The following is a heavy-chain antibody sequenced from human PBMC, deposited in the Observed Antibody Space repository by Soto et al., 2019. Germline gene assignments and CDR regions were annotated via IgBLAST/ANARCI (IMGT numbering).Heavy chain of an antibody. J-gene: IGHJ4*02. CDR1: GYTFTRYN. CDR3: ARVRGGGSEYFFDY. Sequence: EXSVKVSCKASGYTFTRYNVHWVRQAPGQGLEWMAIINPSGGTTYYVQKFEGRVTLTTDTSTSTVYMELSSLRSDDTAVYYCARVRGGGSEYFFDYWGQGTLVTVSS. D-gene: IGHD2-15*01. V-gene: IGHV1-46*01. CDR2: INPSGGTT.